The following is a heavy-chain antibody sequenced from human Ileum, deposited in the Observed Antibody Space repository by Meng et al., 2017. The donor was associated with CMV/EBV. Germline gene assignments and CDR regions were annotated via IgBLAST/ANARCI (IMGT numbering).Heavy chain of an antibody. CDR1: GGSFSGYY. CDR2: INHSGST. J-gene: IGHJ6*02. V-gene: IGHV4-34*01. CDR3: ARDRAAAGYYYYGMDV. D-gene: IGHD6-13*01. Sequence: SETLSLTCAVYGGSFSGYYWSWIRQPPGKGLEWIGEINHSGSTNYNPSLKSRVTISVDTSKKQFSLKLSSVTAADTAVYYCARDRAAAGYYYYGMDVWGQGTTVTVS.